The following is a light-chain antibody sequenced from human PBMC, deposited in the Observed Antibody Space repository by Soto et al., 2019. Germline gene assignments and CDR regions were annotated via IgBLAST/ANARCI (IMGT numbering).Light chain of an antibody. CDR3: QQRSSSPLT. V-gene: IGKV3-11*01. J-gene: IGKJ4*01. Sequence: EIVLTQSPATLSLSPGERATLSCRASQSVSSYLAWYQQKPGQAPRLLIYDASNRATGIPARFSGSGSGTDFTLTISNLQPEDFAVYYCQQRSSSPLTFGGGTKVEIK. CDR1: QSVSSY. CDR2: DAS.